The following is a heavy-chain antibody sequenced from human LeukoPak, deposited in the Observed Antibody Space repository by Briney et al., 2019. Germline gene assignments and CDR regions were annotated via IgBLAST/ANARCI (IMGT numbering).Heavy chain of an antibody. Sequence: GRSLRLSCAASGFTFSSYAMSWVRQAPGKGLEWVSAISGSGGSTYYADSVKGRFTISRDNSKNTLYLQMNSLRAEDTAVYYCAKDLWYSSGWYRGLGFDYWGQGTLVTVSS. CDR1: GFTFSSYA. V-gene: IGHV3-23*01. CDR3: AKDLWYSSGWYRGLGFDY. CDR2: ISGSGGST. J-gene: IGHJ4*02. D-gene: IGHD6-19*01.